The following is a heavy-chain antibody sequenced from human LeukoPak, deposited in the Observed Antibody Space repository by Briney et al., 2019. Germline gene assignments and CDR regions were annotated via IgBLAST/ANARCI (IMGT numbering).Heavy chain of an antibody. D-gene: IGHD6-19*01. CDR2: ISSSSSYI. J-gene: IGHJ3*02. CDR3: ASFSGWYKAFDI. Sequence: GGSLRLSCAASGFTFSSYSMNWVRQAPGKGLEWVSSISSSSSYIYYADSVKGRFTISRDNAKNSLYLQMNSLRAEDTAVYYCASFSGWYKAFDIWGQGTMVTVSS. V-gene: IGHV3-21*01. CDR1: GFTFSSYS.